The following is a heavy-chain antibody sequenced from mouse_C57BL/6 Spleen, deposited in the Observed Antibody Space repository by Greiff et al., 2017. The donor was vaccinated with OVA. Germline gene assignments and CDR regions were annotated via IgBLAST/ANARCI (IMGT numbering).Heavy chain of an antibody. CDR2: IYPGNGYT. D-gene: IGHD2-4*01. CDR3: ARRDYDYAWFAY. V-gene: IGHV1-58*01. CDR1: GYTFTSYG. J-gene: IGHJ3*01. Sequence: EVQLQQSGAELVRPGSSVKMSCKTSGYTFTSYGINWVKQRPGQGLEWIGYIYPGNGYTEYNEKFKGKATLTSDTSSSTAYMQLSSLTSEDAAIYFCARRDYDYAWFAYWGQGTLVTVSA.